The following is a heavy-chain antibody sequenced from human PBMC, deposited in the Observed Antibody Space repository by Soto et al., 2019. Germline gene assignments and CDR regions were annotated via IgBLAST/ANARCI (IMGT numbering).Heavy chain of an antibody. J-gene: IGHJ5*02. D-gene: IGHD3-10*01. CDR3: ARDLMRGTMVRGENWFDP. CDR2: IYHSGST. Sequence: KPSESLYLSSAVCGYCMSIGYYWGWIRQPPGKGLEWIGSIYHSGSTYYNPSLKSRVTISVDTSKNQFSLKLSSVTAADTAVYYCARDLMRGTMVRGENWFDPWRQGTLVTVTS. CDR1: GYCMSIGYY. V-gene: IGHV4-38-2*02.